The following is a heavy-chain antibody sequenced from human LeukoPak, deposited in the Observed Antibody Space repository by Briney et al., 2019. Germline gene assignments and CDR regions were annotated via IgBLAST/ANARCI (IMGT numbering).Heavy chain of an antibody. Sequence: PSETLSLTCTVSGGSISSSNWWSWVRQPPGKGLEWIGEIYHSGSTNYSPSLKSRVTISVDKSKNQFSLKLSSVTAADTAVYYCASLHCSSTSCYSTSDYWGQGTLVTVSS. V-gene: IGHV4-4*02. CDR1: GGSISSSNW. CDR3: ASLHCSSTSCYSTSDY. CDR2: IYHSGST. D-gene: IGHD2-2*01. J-gene: IGHJ4*02.